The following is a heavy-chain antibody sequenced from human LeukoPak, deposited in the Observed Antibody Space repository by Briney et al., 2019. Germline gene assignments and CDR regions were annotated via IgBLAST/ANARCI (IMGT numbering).Heavy chain of an antibody. D-gene: IGHD3-10*01. CDR3: ARAGVREYYFDY. CDR2: ISSSSSYI. CDR1: GFTVSAYA. Sequence: GGSLRLSCAASGFTVSAYAMAWVRQAPGKGLEWVSSISSSSSYIYYADSVKGRFTISRDNAKNSLYLRMNSLRAEDTAVYYCARAGVREYYFDYWGQGTLVTVSS. J-gene: IGHJ4*02. V-gene: IGHV3-21*01.